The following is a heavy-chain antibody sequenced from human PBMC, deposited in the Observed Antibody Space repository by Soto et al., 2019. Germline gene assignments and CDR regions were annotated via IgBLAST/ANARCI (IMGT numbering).Heavy chain of an antibody. CDR3: ARDAVVGPTTRSHLDS. D-gene: IGHD2-15*01. J-gene: IGHJ4*02. CDR1: GDIFSNYH. V-gene: IGHV1-46*01. CDR2: INPSDGST. Sequence: ASVKVSCKASGDIFSNYHIHWVQQAPGQGLEWMGIINPSDGSTSYAEKFQGRVTVTTDTSTSTVYMELSNLKSVDTAVYFCARDAVVGPTTRSHLDSWGQGTLVTVSS.